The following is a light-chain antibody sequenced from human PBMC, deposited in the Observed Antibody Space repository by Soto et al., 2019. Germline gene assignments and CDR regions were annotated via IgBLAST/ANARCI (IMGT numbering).Light chain of an antibody. CDR2: GIS. J-gene: IGKJ5*01. CDR1: QSVNSN. V-gene: IGKV3D-15*01. CDR3: QQHGQWRIT. Sequence: EIVMTQSPATLSVSPGERATLSCRASQSVNSNYLAWYQQKPGQAPRLLIYGISKRATDIPDRFSGSGSGTEFTLTISSLQPEDFATYYCQQHGQWRITLGQGARLESK.